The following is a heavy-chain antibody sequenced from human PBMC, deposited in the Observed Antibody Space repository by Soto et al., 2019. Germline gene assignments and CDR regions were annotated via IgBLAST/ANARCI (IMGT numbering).Heavy chain of an antibody. D-gene: IGHD3-22*01. V-gene: IGHV5-10-1*01. CDR3: ARHGLNDSSGYYFDY. CDR2: IDPSDSYT. Sequence: PGESLKISCKGSGYSFTSYWISWVRQMPGKGLEWMGRIDPSDSYTNYSPSFQGHVTISADKSISTAYLQWSSLKASDTAMYYCARHGLNDSSGYYFDYWGQGTLVTVSS. CDR1: GYSFTSYW. J-gene: IGHJ4*02.